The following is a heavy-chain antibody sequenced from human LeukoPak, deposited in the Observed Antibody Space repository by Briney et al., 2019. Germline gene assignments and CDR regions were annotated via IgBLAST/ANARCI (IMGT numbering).Heavy chain of an antibody. D-gene: IGHD3-16*02. CDR1: GFTFSSYG. J-gene: IGHJ4*02. CDR3: ARVRSLGELSLFYYFDY. CDR2: ISHDGSNK. Sequence: PGGSLRLSCAASGFTFSSYGMHWVRQAPGKGLEWVAAISHDGSNKHYADSVKGRFTISRDNSKNTLYLQMNSLRAEDTALYYCARVRSLGELSLFYYFDYWGQGTLVTVSS. V-gene: IGHV3-30*03.